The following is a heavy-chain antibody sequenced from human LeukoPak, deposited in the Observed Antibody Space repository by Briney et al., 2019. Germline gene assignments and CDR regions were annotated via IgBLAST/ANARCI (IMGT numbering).Heavy chain of an antibody. V-gene: IGHV1-69*13. CDR3: ARRVGMVRGALNWFDP. CDR1: GGTFRSYA. D-gene: IGHD3-10*01. Sequence: SVKVSCKASGGTFRSYAISWVRQAPGQGLEWMGGIIPIFGTANYAQKFQGRVTITADESTSTAYMELSSLRSEDTAVYYCARRVGMVRGALNWFDPWGQGTLVTVSS. J-gene: IGHJ5*02. CDR2: IIPIFGTA.